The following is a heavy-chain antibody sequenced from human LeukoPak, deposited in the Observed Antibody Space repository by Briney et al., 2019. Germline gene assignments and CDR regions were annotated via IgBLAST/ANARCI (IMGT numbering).Heavy chain of an antibody. CDR3: ARGLYGDYGDY. V-gene: IGHV4-61*02. CDR1: GGSITSGSYY. CDR2: IYTSGST. D-gene: IGHD4-17*01. J-gene: IGHJ4*02. Sequence: SETLSLTCTVSGGSITSGSYYWSWIRPPARKCLEWIGRIYTSGSTNYNPSLKSRVTISVDTSKNQFSLKLSSVTAADTAVYYCARGLYGDYGDYWGQGTLVTVSS.